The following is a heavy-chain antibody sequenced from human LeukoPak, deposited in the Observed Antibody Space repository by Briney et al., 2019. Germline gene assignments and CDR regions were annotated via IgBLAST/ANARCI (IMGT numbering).Heavy chain of an antibody. CDR3: ARGVRRYFDWLLDY. Sequence: EASVKVSCKASGGTFSSYAISWVRQAPGQGLEWMGGITPIFGTANYAQKFQGRVTITADESTSTAYMELSSLRSEDTAVYYCARGVRRYFDWLLDYWGQGTLVTVSS. CDR1: GGTFSSYA. J-gene: IGHJ4*02. CDR2: ITPIFGTA. V-gene: IGHV1-69*13. D-gene: IGHD3-9*01.